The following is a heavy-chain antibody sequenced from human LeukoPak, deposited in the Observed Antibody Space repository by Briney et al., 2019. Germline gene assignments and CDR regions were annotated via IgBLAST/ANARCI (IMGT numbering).Heavy chain of an antibody. CDR2: ITTSDGNT. V-gene: IGHV3-23*01. CDR1: GFTFSSYT. J-gene: IGHJ4*02. CDR3: AKDGGLWVSAHWGDS. D-gene: IGHD7-27*01. Sequence: GGSLRLSCAASGFTFSSYTMSWVRQAPGKGLEWVSTITTSDGNTYCADSVKGRFTVSRDNSKNTLFLQMNSLRAEDTAVYYCAKDGGLWVSAHWGDSWGRGTLVTVSS.